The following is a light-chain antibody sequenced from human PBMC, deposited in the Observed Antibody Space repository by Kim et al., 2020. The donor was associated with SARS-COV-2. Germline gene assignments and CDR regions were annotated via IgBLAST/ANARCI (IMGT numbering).Light chain of an antibody. Sequence: SPGEMVTLSCRASQSVNTYLAWYQQKAGQAPRLLISDSSNRATGVPARFSGSGSGTDFTLTINTLQPEDFAVYYCQQRSNWPLTFGGGTKVDIK. V-gene: IGKV3-11*01. CDR2: DSS. J-gene: IGKJ4*01. CDR1: QSVNTY. CDR3: QQRSNWPLT.